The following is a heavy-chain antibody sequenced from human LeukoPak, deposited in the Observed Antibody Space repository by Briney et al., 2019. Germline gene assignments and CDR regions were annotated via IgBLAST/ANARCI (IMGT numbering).Heavy chain of an antibody. Sequence: GTSLRLSCEASGYTFSSYAMHWVRQAPGKGLEWVAVFYSDDSNTYYAEYLKGRFTISRDNSKNTLYLQMNSLRAEDTAVYYCAIFEFTNDGVYIAFDIGGQGTSDTVSS. CDR1: GYTFSSYA. D-gene: IGHD4-17*01. CDR3: AIFEFTNDGVYIAFDI. J-gene: IGHJ3*02. CDR2: FYSDDSNT. V-gene: IGHV3-30*04.